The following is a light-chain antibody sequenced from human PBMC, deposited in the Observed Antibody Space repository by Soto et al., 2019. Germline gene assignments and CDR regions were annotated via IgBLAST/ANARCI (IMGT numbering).Light chain of an antibody. Sequence: QSALTQPTSVSGSPGQSITISCTGNHNDIGTYDYVSWYQQHPGRAPRLLIHGVTTRPAGIPGRFSASKSGLTASLTISGLQPEDEADYYCSSFTSNRIYVFGPGTKVTVL. J-gene: IGLJ1*01. V-gene: IGLV2-14*03. CDR1: HNDIGTYDY. CDR3: SSFTSNRIYV. CDR2: GVT.